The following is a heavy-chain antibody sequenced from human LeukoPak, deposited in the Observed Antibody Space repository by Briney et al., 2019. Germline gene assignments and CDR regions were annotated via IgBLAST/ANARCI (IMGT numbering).Heavy chain of an antibody. V-gene: IGHV3-9*02. Sequence: AGGSLRLSCAASGFTSDDYAMHWVRQAPGKGLEWVSGISWNSGSIGYADSVKGRFTISRDNAKNSLYLQMNSLRAEDMALYYCARATDYSSGWYYFDYWGQGTLVTVSS. D-gene: IGHD6-19*01. CDR2: ISWNSGSI. J-gene: IGHJ4*02. CDR1: GFTSDDYA. CDR3: ARATDYSSGWYYFDY.